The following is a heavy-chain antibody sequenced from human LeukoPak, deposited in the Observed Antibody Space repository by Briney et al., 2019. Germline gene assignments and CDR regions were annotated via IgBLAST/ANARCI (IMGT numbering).Heavy chain of an antibody. Sequence: GGSLRLSCAASGVTFSSYWMHWVRQAPGKGLVWVSRIKSDGRSTSYADSVKGRFTIPRDNAKNTLYLQKNSLRAEDTALYYCARDWFTRLGELSPDRAFDYWGQGTLVTVSS. D-gene: IGHD3-16*02. CDR1: GVTFSSYW. CDR3: ARDWFTRLGELSPDRAFDY. V-gene: IGHV3-74*01. J-gene: IGHJ4*02. CDR2: IKSDGRST.